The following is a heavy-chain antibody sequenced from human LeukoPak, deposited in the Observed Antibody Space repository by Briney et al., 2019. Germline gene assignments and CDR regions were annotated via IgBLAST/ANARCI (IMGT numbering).Heavy chain of an antibody. CDR3: ARRSPYFDY. Sequence: SETLSLTCTVSGGSLSSYYWSWIRQPPGKGLEWIGYIYYSGSTNYNPSLKSRVTISVDTSKNQFSLKLSSVTAADTAVYYCARRSPYFDYWGQGTLVTVSS. CDR2: IYYSGST. J-gene: IGHJ4*02. CDR1: GGSLSSYY. V-gene: IGHV4-59*08.